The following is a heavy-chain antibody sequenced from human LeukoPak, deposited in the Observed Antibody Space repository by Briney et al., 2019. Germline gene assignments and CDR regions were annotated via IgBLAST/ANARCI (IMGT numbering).Heavy chain of an antibody. Sequence: PSQTLSLTCTVSGGSLNSGNYYWSWIRQPAGKGLEWIGRIYTSGSTNYNPSLKSRVTISVDTSKNQFSLKLSSVTAADTAVYYCARGSSSSHHHALTWGQGTLVTVSS. D-gene: IGHD6-13*01. CDR2: IYTSGST. CDR3: ARGSSSSHHHALT. V-gene: IGHV4-61*02. J-gene: IGHJ5*02. CDR1: GGSLNSGNYY.